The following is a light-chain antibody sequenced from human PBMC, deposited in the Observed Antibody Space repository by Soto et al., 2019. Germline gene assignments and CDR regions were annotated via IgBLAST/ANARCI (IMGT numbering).Light chain of an antibody. CDR1: QSVSNS. J-gene: IGKJ4*02. CDR2: DAS. CDR3: QQRSHWPLLT. V-gene: IGKV3-11*01. Sequence: EIVLTQSPATLSLSPGERATLSCRASQSVSNSLAWYQQKPGQAPRLLIYDASNRATGIPARFSGSGSGTDFTLTISSLEPEDFAVYYCQQRSHWPLLTFGGGTKVEIK.